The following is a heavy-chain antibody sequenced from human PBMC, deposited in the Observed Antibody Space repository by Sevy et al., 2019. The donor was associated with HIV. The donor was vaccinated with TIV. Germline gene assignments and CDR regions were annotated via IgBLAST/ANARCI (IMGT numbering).Heavy chain of an antibody. CDR3: AKDIDILTGYYFDY. Sequence: GGSLRLSCAASGFTFNIYAMSWVRQAPGKGLEWVSRISGSGGTKYYADSVKGRFTTSRDISQNTLYLEMNSLRAEDTAVYYCAKDIDILTGYYFDYWGQGTLVTVSS. J-gene: IGHJ4*02. CDR1: GFTFNIYA. D-gene: IGHD3-9*01. CDR2: ISGSGGTK. V-gene: IGHV3-23*01.